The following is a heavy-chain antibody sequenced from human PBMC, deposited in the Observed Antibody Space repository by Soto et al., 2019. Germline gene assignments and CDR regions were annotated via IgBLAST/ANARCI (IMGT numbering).Heavy chain of an antibody. D-gene: IGHD3-22*01. Sequence: KSSETLSLTCTVSGGSVSSGSYYWSWIRQPPGKGLEWIGYIYYSGSTNYNPSLKSRVTISVDTSKNQFSLKLSSVTAADTAVYYCARDHANYYDSSGYYYPYFDYWGQGTLVTVSS. CDR2: IYYSGST. V-gene: IGHV4-61*01. J-gene: IGHJ4*02. CDR3: ARDHANYYDSSGYYYPYFDY. CDR1: GGSVSSGSYY.